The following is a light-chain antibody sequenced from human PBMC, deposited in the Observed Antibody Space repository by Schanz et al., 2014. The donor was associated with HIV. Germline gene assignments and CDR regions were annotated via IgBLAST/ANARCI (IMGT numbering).Light chain of an antibody. V-gene: IGKV3D-20*02. J-gene: IGKJ1*01. CDR1: QSVSSNS. CDR2: GAS. Sequence: EIVLTQSPGTLSLSPGERATLSCRASQSVSSNSLAWYQQKPGQSPRLLIYGASTRATAIPDRFSGSGSGTDFSLTISRLEPEDFAVYYCQQRRNWPPTFGQGTRVDIK. CDR3: QQRRNWPPT.